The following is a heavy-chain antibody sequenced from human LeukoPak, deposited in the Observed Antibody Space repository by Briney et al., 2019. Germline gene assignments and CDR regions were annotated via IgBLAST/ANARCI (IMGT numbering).Heavy chain of an antibody. D-gene: IGHD3-22*01. J-gene: IGHJ4*02. CDR2: LSYGGSP. CDR1: GGSISSSNYY. V-gene: IGHV4-39*01. CDR3: ARHRDGYFTNFDN. Sequence: SETLSLTCTVSGGSISSSNYYCGWVRQPPGKGLEWIGSLSYGGSPYHNPSLKSRLTISVDTSKDQFSLKLRSVAAADTAVYYCARHRDGYFTNFDNWGQGTLVTVSS.